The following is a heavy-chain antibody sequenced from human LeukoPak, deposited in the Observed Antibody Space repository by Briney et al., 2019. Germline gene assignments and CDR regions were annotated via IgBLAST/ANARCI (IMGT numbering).Heavy chain of an antibody. CDR1: GFTFNNYA. CDR2: ISGSGGST. D-gene: IGHD5-12*01. J-gene: IGHJ4*02. Sequence: GGSLRLSCAASGFTFNNYAMSWVRQAPGKGLEWVSAISGSGGSTYYADSVKGRFTISRDNSKNTLYLQMNSLRAEDTAVYYCAKDESGGYDMLDYWGQGTLVTVSS. V-gene: IGHV3-23*01. CDR3: AKDESGGYDMLDY.